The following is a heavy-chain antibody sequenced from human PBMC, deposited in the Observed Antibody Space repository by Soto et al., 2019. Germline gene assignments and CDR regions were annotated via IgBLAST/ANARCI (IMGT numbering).Heavy chain of an antibody. CDR3: ARASSFRGDFDF. J-gene: IGHJ3*01. V-gene: IGHV4-4*02. CDR1: GGSIRSSSW. CDR2: FYHAGSP. Sequence: SETLSLTCAVSGGSIRSSSWWTWLRQSPGKGLEWIGEFYHAGSPHYNPSFQSRVTISADTSKNLFSLRLTSVTTADTAIYYCARASSFRGDFDFWGQGTAVPVSS. D-gene: IGHD2-21*01.